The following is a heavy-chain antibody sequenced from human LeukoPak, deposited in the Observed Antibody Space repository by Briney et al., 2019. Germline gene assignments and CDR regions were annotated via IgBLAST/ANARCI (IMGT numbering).Heavy chain of an antibody. Sequence: GGSLRLSCSASGFTFGRYGMHWVRQAPGKGLEWVAFSWYDGTSTDYADSVKGRFSVSRDNSENTVSLQMNSLRADDTAVYYCARGYDRAFDIWGQGTMDTVSS. CDR2: SWYDGTST. J-gene: IGHJ3*02. D-gene: IGHD2-2*01. V-gene: IGHV3-33*01. CDR3: ARGYDRAFDI. CDR1: GFTFGRYG.